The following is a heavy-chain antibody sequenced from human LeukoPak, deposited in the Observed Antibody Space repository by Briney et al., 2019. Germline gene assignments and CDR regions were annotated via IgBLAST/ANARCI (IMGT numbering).Heavy chain of an antibody. V-gene: IGHV5-51*01. CDR2: IYPTDSDP. Sequence: GESLKISCKGSGYTFTSYWIAWVRQMPGKGLEWVGLIYPTDSDPRYSPSFQGQVTISADKSISTAYLQWNSLKASDTAMYYCARRGYSGYDLQYFDSWGQGTLVTVSS. J-gene: IGHJ4*02. CDR1: GYTFTSYW. D-gene: IGHD5-12*01. CDR3: ARRGYSGYDLQYFDS.